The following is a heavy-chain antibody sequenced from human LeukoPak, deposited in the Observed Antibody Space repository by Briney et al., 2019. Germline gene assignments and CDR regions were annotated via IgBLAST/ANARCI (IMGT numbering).Heavy chain of an antibody. CDR2: ISSSSSYI. V-gene: IGHV3-21*01. J-gene: IGHJ3*02. CDR1: GFTFSSYS. D-gene: IGHD4-17*01. Sequence: GGSLRLSCAASGFTFSSYSMNWVRQAPGKGLEWVSSISSSSSYIYYADSVKGRFTISRDNAKNSLYLQMNSLRAEDTAVYYCARRGLRHDAFDIWGQGTMVTVSS. CDR3: ARRGLRHDAFDI.